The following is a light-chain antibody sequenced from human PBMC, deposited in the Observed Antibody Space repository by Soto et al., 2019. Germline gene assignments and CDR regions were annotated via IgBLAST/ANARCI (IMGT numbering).Light chain of an antibody. J-gene: IGKJ1*01. V-gene: IGKV1-5*01. Sequence: DIQMIQSPLTLPASVGDRVTITCRASQSINNWLAWYQQKPGKAPKLLLYGASSRDSGVPPRFSGSGYGTEFTLSISSLQPDDFATYDCQQYNRYSGMFGQGTKVEV. CDR1: QSINNW. CDR2: GAS. CDR3: QQYNRYSGM.